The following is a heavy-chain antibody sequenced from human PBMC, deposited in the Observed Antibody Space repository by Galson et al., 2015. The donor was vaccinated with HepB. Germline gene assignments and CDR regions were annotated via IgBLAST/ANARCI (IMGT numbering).Heavy chain of an antibody. CDR2: ISSSSSYI. CDR1: GFTFSSYS. Sequence: SLRLSCAASGFTFSSYSMNWVRQAPGKGLEWVSSISSSSSYIYYADSVKGRFTISRDNAKNSLYLQMNSLRAEDTAVYYCATLDLYSGYPDYWGQGTLVTVSS. CDR3: ATLDLYSGYPDY. D-gene: IGHD5-12*01. V-gene: IGHV3-21*01. J-gene: IGHJ4*02.